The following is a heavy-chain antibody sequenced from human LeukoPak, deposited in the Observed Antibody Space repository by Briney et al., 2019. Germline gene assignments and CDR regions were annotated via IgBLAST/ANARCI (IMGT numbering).Heavy chain of an antibody. CDR1: GFTFSSYW. D-gene: IGHD3-3*01. CDR3: ARIGIRGFWSGLDAFDI. V-gene: IGHV3-7*01. Sequence: PGGSLRLSCAASGFTFSSYWMSWVRQAPGKGLEWVDNIKQDGSEKYYVDSVKGRFTISRDNAKNSLYLQMNSLRAEDTAVYYCARIGIRGFWSGLDAFDIWGQGTMVTVSS. J-gene: IGHJ3*02. CDR2: IKQDGSEK.